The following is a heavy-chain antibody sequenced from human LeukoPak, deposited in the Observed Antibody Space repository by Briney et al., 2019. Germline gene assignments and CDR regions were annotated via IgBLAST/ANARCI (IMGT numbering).Heavy chain of an antibody. CDR2: INSDGSST. V-gene: IGHV3-74*01. CDR3: ARAHSSGWYRGYYFDY. J-gene: IGHJ4*02. D-gene: IGHD6-19*01. CDR1: GFTFSSYW. Sequence: GGSLRLSCAASGFTFSSYWMHWVRQAPGKGLVWVSRINSDGSSTSYADSVKGRFTISRDNAKNTLYLQMNSLRAEDTAVYYCARAHSSGWYRGYYFDYWGQGTLVTVSS.